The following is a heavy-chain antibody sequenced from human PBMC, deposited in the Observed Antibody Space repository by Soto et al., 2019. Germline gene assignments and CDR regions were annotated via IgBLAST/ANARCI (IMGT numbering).Heavy chain of an antibody. Sequence: SETLSLTCTVSGGSISSYYWSWIRQPPGKGLEWIGYIYYSGSTNYNPSLKSRVTISVDTSKNQFSLKLSSVTAADTAVYYCARISPGIAAADGYGMDVWGQGTTVTVSS. J-gene: IGHJ6*02. V-gene: IGHV4-59*01. D-gene: IGHD6-13*01. CDR2: IYYSGST. CDR1: GGSISSYY. CDR3: ARISPGIAAADGYGMDV.